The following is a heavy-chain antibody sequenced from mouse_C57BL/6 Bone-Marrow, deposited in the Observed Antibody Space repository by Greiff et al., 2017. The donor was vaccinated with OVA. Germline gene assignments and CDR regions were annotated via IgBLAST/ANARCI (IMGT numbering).Heavy chain of an antibody. V-gene: IGHV14-4*01. Sequence: EVQVVESGAELVRPGASVKLSWTASGFNIKDDYMHWVKQRPEQGLEWIGWIDPENGDTEYASKFQGKATITADTSSNTAYLQLSSLTSEDTAVYYCTSYGNFDYWGQGTTLTVSS. CDR3: TSYGNFDY. D-gene: IGHD2-1*01. CDR1: GFNIKDDY. CDR2: IDPENGDT. J-gene: IGHJ2*01.